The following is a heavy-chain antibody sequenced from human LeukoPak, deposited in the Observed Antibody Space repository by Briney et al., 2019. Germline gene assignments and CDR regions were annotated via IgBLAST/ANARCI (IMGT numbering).Heavy chain of an antibody. CDR1: GGSISSGDYY. V-gene: IGHV4-61*08. Sequence: SQTLSLTCTVSGGSISSGDYYWSWIRQPPGKGPEWIGYIYYSGSTNYNPSLKSRVTISVDTSKNQFSLKLSSVTAADTAVYYCARGRAGSYYNFDYWGQGTLVTVSS. D-gene: IGHD3-10*01. J-gene: IGHJ4*02. CDR3: ARGRAGSYYNFDY. CDR2: IYYSGST.